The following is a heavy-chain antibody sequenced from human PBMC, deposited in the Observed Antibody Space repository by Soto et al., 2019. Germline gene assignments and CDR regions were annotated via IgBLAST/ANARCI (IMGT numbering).Heavy chain of an antibody. CDR3: EGSWT. J-gene: IGHJ3*01. CDR1: GFSVRGYG. D-gene: IGHD5-12*01. Sequence: VQLVESGGDLTQPGGSLRLSCAASGFSVRGYGMSWVRQAPGKALEWVSGISGRDDTTYYTDSVRGRFTISKDTSKNTLYLQMNSLRVEDTAAYSCEGSWTWGQGTMVTVSS. V-gene: IGHV3-23*04. CDR2: ISGRDDTT.